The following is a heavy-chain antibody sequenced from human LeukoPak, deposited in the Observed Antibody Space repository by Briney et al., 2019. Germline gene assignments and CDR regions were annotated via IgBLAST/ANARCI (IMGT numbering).Heavy chain of an antibody. CDR3: ATNQIMIREYYFDY. CDR2: IWYDGTNK. CDR1: GFTFSSYG. D-gene: IGHD3-16*01. J-gene: IGHJ4*02. V-gene: IGHV3-33*01. Sequence: GSLRLSCAASGFTFSSYGLHWVRQAPGKGVGWVAVIWYDGTNKYYADSVKGRFTISRDNSKNTLYLQMNSLTAEDTAVYYCATNQIMIREYYFDYWGQGTLVTVSS.